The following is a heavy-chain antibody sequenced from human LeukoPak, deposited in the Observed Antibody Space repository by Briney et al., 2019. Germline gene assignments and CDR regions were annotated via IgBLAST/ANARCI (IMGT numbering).Heavy chain of an antibody. V-gene: IGHV3-23*01. Sequence: QSGGSLRLSCAASGFTFSKYAMTWVRQAPGKGLEWVSAISSSTLKIYYADSVKGRFTISRDNSKNTLYLQMNSLRVEDTAVYYCVKDVGVTPYYFDYWGQGTLVTVSS. J-gene: IGHJ4*02. CDR3: VKDVGVTPYYFDY. D-gene: IGHD1-26*01. CDR1: GFTFSKYA. CDR2: ISSSTLKI.